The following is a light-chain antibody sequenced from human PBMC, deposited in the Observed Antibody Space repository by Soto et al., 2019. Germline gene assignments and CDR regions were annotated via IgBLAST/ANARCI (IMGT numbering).Light chain of an antibody. Sequence: FMLTQPHSVSESPGKTVTISCTRSGGSIATNYVQWYQQRPGSPPTTVIYEDNQRPSGVPDRFSGSIDSSSNSASLTISGLKTEDEADYYCQSYDSSNHVVFGGGTKVTVL. CDR1: GGSIATNY. CDR3: QSYDSSNHVV. V-gene: IGLV6-57*04. J-gene: IGLJ2*01. CDR2: EDN.